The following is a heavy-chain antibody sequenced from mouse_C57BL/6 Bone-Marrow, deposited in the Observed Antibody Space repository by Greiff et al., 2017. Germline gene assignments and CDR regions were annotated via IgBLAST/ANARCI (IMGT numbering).Heavy chain of an antibody. V-gene: IGHV1-42*01. Sequence: EVQLQQPGPELVKPGASVKISCKASGYSFTGYYMNWVKQSPEKSLEWIGEINPSTGGTTYNQKFKAKATLTVDTSSSTAYMQLKSLTSEDSAVYYCARPCEVYDEGAWFAYWGQGTLVTVSA. CDR2: INPSTGGT. CDR1: GYSFTGYY. J-gene: IGHJ3*01. CDR3: ARPCEVYDEGAWFAY. D-gene: IGHD2-12*01.